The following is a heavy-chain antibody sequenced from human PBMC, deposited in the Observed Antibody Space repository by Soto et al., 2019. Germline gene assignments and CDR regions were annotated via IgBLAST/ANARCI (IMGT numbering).Heavy chain of an antibody. V-gene: IGHV4-31*03. D-gene: IGHD3-3*01. Sequence: SETLSLTCTVSGGSISSGGYYWSWIRQHPGKGLEWIGYIYYSGSTYYNPSLKSRVTISVDTSKNQFSLKLSSVTAADTAVYYCARDFWSGYFGFDIWGQGTMVTVSS. J-gene: IGHJ3*02. CDR3: ARDFWSGYFGFDI. CDR1: GGSISSGGYY. CDR2: IYYSGST.